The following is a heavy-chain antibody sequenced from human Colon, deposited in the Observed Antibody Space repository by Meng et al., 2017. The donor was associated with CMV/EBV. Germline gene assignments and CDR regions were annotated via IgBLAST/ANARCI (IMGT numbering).Heavy chain of an antibody. Sequence: GGSLRLSCAASGFTFSNYVMIWVRQAPGKGLEWVATIYESGDLIYYADSVKGRFTISRDTSNNMLYLQMNSLRADDTAVYYCATGADLHTFWNGFAYWGQGAVVTVSS. D-gene: IGHD3-3*01. CDR3: ATGADLHTFWNGFAY. V-gene: IGHV3-23*05. CDR2: IYESGDLI. J-gene: IGHJ4*02. CDR1: GFTFSNYV.